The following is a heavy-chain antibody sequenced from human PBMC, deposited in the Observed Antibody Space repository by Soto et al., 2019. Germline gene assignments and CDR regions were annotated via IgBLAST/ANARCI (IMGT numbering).Heavy chain of an antibody. CDR3: ARDGRPMDV. J-gene: IGHJ6*02. V-gene: IGHV3-48*02. CDR2: ISSISSTI. CDR1: GFAFSSYS. Sequence: PGGSLRLSCAASGFAFSSYSMSWVRQAPGKGLEWVSFISSISSTIYYADSVKGRFTVSRDNARNSLFLQMNSLRDEDTAVYYCARDGRPMDVWGQGTTVTVSS.